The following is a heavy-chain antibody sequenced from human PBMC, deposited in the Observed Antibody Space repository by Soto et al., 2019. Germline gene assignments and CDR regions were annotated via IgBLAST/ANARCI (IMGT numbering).Heavy chain of an antibody. CDR1: GGSIIRYY. V-gene: IGHV4-59*01. D-gene: IGHD3-10*01. CDR3: ARDRGAGSGSYYNGWFDP. J-gene: IGHJ5*02. Sequence: SETLSLTCTVSGGSIIRYYWSWIRQPPGKGLEWIGYIYYSGSTNYNPSLKSRVTISVDTSKNQFSLKLSSVTAADTAVYYCARDRGAGSGSYYNGWFDPWGQGTLVTVSS. CDR2: IYYSGST.